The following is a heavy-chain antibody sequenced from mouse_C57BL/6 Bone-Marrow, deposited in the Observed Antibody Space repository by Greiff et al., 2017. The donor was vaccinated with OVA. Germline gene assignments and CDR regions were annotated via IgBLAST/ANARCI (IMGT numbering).Heavy chain of an antibody. Sequence: QVQLQQSGPGLVQPSQSLSITCTVSGFSLTSYGVHWVRQSPGKGLEWLGVIWRGGSTDYNAAFMSRLSINKDNSKSQVLFKMNSLQAEDTAIYYCANKGYRPYAMGYWGQGTSVTVSS. CDR3: ANKGYRPYAMGY. D-gene: IGHD2-12*01. J-gene: IGHJ4*01. CDR2: IWRGGST. V-gene: IGHV2-5*01. CDR1: GFSLTSYG.